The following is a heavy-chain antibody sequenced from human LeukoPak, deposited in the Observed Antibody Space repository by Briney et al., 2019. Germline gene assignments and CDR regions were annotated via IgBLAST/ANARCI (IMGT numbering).Heavy chain of an antibody. CDR3: ARGLKYYYDSSGYYFDY. V-gene: IGHV3-7*01. CDR2: IKQDGSEK. J-gene: IGHJ4*02. D-gene: IGHD3-22*01. CDR1: GFTFSSYW. Sequence: PGGSLRLSCAASGFTFSSYWMSWVRQAPGKGLEWVANIKQDGSEKYYVDSVKGRFTISRDNAKNSLYLQMNSLRAEDTAVYYCARGLKYYYDSSGYYFDYWGQGTLVTVSS.